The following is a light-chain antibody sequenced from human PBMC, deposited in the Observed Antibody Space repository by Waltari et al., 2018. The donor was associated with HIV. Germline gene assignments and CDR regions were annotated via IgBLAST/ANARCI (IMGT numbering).Light chain of an antibody. J-gene: IGLJ3*02. Sequence: QSALTQPASVSGSPGQSITISCTGTSSDIGGYNYVSWYQQHPGKAPKLMIYDVSSRPSGVSNLFSGSKSGNTASLTSSGLQAEDVADYYCSSYRSSSTWVFGGGTKLTVL. CDR3: SSYRSSSTWV. CDR2: DVS. V-gene: IGLV2-14*03. CDR1: SSDIGGYNY.